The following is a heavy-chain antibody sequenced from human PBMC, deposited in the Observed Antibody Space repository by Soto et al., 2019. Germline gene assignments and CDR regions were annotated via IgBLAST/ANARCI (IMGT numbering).Heavy chain of an antibody. CDR2: ISGSGGST. J-gene: IGHJ6*02. CDR1: GFTFSSYA. Sequence: QTGGSLRLSCAASGFTFSSYAMSWVRQAPGKGLEWVSAISGSGGSTYYADSVKGRFTISRDNSKNTLYLQMNSLRAEDTAVYYCAKARTIFGMGYYGMDVWGQGTTVTVSS. V-gene: IGHV3-23*01. D-gene: IGHD3-3*01. CDR3: AKARTIFGMGYYGMDV.